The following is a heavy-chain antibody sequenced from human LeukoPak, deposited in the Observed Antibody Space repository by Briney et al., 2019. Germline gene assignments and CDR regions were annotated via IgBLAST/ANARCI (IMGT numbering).Heavy chain of an antibody. D-gene: IGHD1-7*01. CDR1: GFTFNKAW. CDR3: TAGTGTSDFDY. CDR2: IKSKTDVGTI. V-gene: IGHV3-15*01. J-gene: IGHJ4*02. Sequence: GGSLRLSCAASGFTFNKAWMSWVRQAPGKGLEWVGRIKSKTDVGTIDYAAPVKGRFTISRDDSKNTIYLQMNSLKTEDTAVYYCTAGTGTSDFDYWGQGTLVTVSS.